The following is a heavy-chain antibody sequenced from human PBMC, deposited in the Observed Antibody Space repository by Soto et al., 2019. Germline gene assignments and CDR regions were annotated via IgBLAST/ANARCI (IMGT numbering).Heavy chain of an antibody. Sequence: EVQLVESGGGLVKPGGSLRLSCEASGFTFSNAWMSWVRQAPGKGLEWVGRIKSKTDGGTTDYAAPVKGRFTISRDDSKNTLYLQMNSLKTEDTAVYYCTTDWLRAFPFDYWGQGTLVTVSS. V-gene: IGHV3-15*01. J-gene: IGHJ4*02. D-gene: IGHD3-10*01. CDR3: TTDWLRAFPFDY. CDR1: GFTFSNAW. CDR2: IKSKTDGGTT.